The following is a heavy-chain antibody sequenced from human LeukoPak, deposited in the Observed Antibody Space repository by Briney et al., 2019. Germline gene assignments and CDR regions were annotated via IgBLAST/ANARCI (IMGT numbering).Heavy chain of an antibody. D-gene: IGHD3-10*01. J-gene: IGHJ4*02. V-gene: IGHV3-7*03. CDR3: AKEPSLYGSGSYDY. CDR1: GFSFSRYW. CDR2: IKPDGSEI. Sequence: PGGSLRLSCEASGFSFSRYWMSWVRQAPVRGLEWVANIKPDGSEIYYVDSVKGRFTISRDNAKNAVYLQMNSLRAEDTAVYYCAKEPSLYGSGSYDYWGQGTLVTVSS.